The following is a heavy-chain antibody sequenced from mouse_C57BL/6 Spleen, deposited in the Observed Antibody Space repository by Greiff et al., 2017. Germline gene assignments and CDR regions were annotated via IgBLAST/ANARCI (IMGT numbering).Heavy chain of an antibody. CDR2: IYPGAGDP. CDR3: ARDARFDY. J-gene: IGHJ2*01. V-gene: IGHV1-82*01. Sequence: VQLQESGPELVKPGASVKISCKASGYAFRSSWMNWVKQRPGKGLEWIGRIYPGAGDPNYNGKFKGKATLTADKSSSTAYMQLSRLTSEDSAVYFCARDARFDYWGQGTTLTVSS. CDR1: GYAFRSSW.